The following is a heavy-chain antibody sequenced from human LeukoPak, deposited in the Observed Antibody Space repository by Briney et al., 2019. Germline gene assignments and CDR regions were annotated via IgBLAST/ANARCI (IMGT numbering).Heavy chain of an antibody. V-gene: IGHV3-9*01. CDR2: ISWNSGSI. CDR3: ARGTTMIVVVITGGLYY. D-gene: IGHD3-22*01. J-gene: IGHJ4*02. Sequence: GRSLRLSCAASGFTFDDYAMHWVRQAPGKGLEWVSGISWNSGSIGYADSVKGRFTISRDNAKNTLYLQMNSLRAEDTAVYYCARGTTMIVVVITGGLYYWGQGTLVTVSS. CDR1: GFTFDDYA.